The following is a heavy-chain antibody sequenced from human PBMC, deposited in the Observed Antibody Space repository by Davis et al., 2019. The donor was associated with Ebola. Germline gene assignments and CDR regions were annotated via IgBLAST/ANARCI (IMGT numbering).Heavy chain of an antibody. J-gene: IGHJ2*01. V-gene: IGHV3-30*03. CDR2: ISYDGSNK. D-gene: IGHD2-21*02. CDR3: VRDPALVVTGGGWFFGL. Sequence: GESLKISCAASGFTFGSFWMSWVRQAPGKGLEWVAVISYDGSNKYYADSVKGRFTVSRDNAKNSLYLQMNSLRAEDTAVYYCVRDPALVVTGGGWFFGLWGRGTLVTVSS. CDR1: GFTFGSFW.